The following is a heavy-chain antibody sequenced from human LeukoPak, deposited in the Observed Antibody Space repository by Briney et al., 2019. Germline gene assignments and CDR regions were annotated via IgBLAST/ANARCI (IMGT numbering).Heavy chain of an antibody. CDR1: GYSFTSYW. V-gene: IGHV5-51*01. Sequence: GESLKISCKGSGYSFTSYWIAWVRQMPGKGLEWMGIIYPDDSDTRYSPSFQGQVTISADKSISTAYLQWSSLKASDTAMYYCAGLPYGDYSDPYNGKDVWGKETTDTVSA. J-gene: IGHJ6*04. CDR3: AGLPYGDYSDPYNGKDV. D-gene: IGHD4-17*01. CDR2: IYPDDSDT.